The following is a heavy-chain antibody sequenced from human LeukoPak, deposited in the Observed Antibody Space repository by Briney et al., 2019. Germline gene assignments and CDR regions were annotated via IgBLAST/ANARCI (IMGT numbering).Heavy chain of an antibody. D-gene: IGHD3-10*01. CDR3: ARVITMVRGVIPAPINWFDP. CDR1: GGTFSSYA. J-gene: IGHJ5*02. V-gene: IGHV1-69*04. Sequence: SVKVSCKASGGTFSSYAISWVRQAPGQGPEWMGRIIPILGIANYAQKFQGRVTITADKSTSTAYMELSSLRSEDTAVYYCARVITMVRGVIPAPINWFDPWGQGTLVTVSS. CDR2: IIPILGIA.